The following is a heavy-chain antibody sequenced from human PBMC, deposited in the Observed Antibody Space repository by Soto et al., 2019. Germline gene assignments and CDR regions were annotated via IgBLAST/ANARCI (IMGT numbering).Heavy chain of an antibody. V-gene: IGHV4-31*03. Sequence: PSETLSLTCTVSGGSISSGDYYWSWIRQHPGKGLEWIGYIYYSGSTYYNPSLKSRVTISVDTSKNQFSLKLSSVTAADTAVYYCARVGSGYSRFDYWGQGTLVTVSS. CDR3: ARVGSGYSRFDY. CDR2: IYYSGST. J-gene: IGHJ4*02. CDR1: GGSISSGDYY. D-gene: IGHD3-22*01.